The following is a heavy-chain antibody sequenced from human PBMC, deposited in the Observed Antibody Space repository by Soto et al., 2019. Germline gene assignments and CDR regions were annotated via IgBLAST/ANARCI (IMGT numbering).Heavy chain of an antibody. CDR2: ISSNGGST. CDR1: GFTFSSYA. Sequence: GGSLRLSCAASGFTFSSYAMHWVRQAPGKGLEYVSAISSNGGSTYYANSVKGRFTISRDNSKNTLYLQMGSLRAEDMAVYYCAREGYCSSNSCYSSDYWGQGTLVTVSS. D-gene: IGHD2-2*01. CDR3: AREGYCSSNSCYSSDY. J-gene: IGHJ4*02. V-gene: IGHV3-64*01.